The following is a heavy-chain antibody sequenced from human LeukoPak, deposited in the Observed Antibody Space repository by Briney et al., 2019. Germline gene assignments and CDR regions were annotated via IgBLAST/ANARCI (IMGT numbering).Heavy chain of an antibody. CDR1: GGSFSGYY. D-gene: IGHD3-10*01. CDR2: INHSGST. J-gene: IGHJ4*02. Sequence: SETLSLTCAVYGGSFSGYYWNWIRQPPGKGLEWIGEINHSGSTNYNPSLKSRVTISVDTSKNQFSLKLSSVTAADTAVYYCARLGYYGSGSRSAFFFDYWGQGTLVTVSS. V-gene: IGHV4-34*01. CDR3: ARLGYYGSGSRSAFFFDY.